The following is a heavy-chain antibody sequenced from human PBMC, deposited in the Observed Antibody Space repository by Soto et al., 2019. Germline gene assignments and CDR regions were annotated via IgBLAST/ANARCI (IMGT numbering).Heavy chain of an antibody. J-gene: IGHJ4*02. Sequence: EVQLVESGGGLVKPGGSLRLSCVASGFTFISHSMNWVRQAPGKGLEWVSSISSGSTYIYYADSVKGRFTISRDNAKNSLYLQMNSLRAEDTAVYYCVRGGSGDFDYWGQGTLVTVSS. CDR1: GFTFISHS. D-gene: IGHD2-15*01. CDR3: VRGGSGDFDY. V-gene: IGHV3-21*01. CDR2: ISSGSTYI.